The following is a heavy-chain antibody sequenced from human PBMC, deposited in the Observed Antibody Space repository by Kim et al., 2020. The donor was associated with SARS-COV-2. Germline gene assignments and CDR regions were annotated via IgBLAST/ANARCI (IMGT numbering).Heavy chain of an antibody. CDR2: IKSKTDGGTT. Sequence: GGSLRLSCAASGFTFSNAWMSWVRQAPGKGLEWVGRIKSKTDGGTTDYAAPVKGRFTISRDDSKNTLYLQMNSLKTEDTAVYYCTTDRSYYDFWSGYARYGMDVWGQGTTVTVSS. J-gene: IGHJ6*02. CDR3: TTDRSYYDFWSGYARYGMDV. D-gene: IGHD3-3*01. V-gene: IGHV3-15*01. CDR1: GFTFSNAW.